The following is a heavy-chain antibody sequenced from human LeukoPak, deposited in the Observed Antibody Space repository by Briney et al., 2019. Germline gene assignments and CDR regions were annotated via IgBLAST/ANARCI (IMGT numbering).Heavy chain of an antibody. D-gene: IGHD3-3*01. CDR2: IRSKSYGGTT. J-gene: IGHJ4*02. Sequence: PGRSLRLSCTASGFTFGDYAMSWVRQAPGKGLEWVGFIRSKSYGGTTEYAASVKGRFTISRDDSKSIAYLQMNSLKTEDTAVYYCTRDRGRHYDFWSGSLYYFDYWGQGTLVTVSS. V-gene: IGHV3-49*04. CDR1: GFTFGDYA. CDR3: TRDRGRHYDFWSGSLYYFDY.